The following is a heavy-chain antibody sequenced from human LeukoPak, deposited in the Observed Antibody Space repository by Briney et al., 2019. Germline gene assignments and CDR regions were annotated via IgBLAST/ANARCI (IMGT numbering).Heavy chain of an antibody. CDR2: IKQDGSER. V-gene: IGHV3-7*01. D-gene: IGHD3-10*02. J-gene: IGHJ6*04. CDR3: AELGITMIGGV. Sequence: GGSLRLSCAGSGFSFSSYGMHWVRQAPGKGLEWVANIKQDGSERYYVDSLKGQFTISRDNAKNSLYLQMNSLRAEDTAVYYCAELGITMIGGVWGKGTTVTISS. CDR1: GFSFSSYG.